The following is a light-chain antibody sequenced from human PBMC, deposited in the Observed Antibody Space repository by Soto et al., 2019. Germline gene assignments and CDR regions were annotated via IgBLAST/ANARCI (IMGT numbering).Light chain of an antibody. CDR3: CSYAGSWV. J-gene: IGLJ3*02. CDR1: SSDLGSYNL. Sequence: QSALTQPASVSGSPGQSITISCTATSSDLGSYNLVSWYQQHPGKAPKLIIYEGSKRPSGVSNRFSASKSGNTASLTISGLQAEDEADYYCCSYAGSWVFGGGTKLTVL. V-gene: IGLV2-23*01. CDR2: EGS.